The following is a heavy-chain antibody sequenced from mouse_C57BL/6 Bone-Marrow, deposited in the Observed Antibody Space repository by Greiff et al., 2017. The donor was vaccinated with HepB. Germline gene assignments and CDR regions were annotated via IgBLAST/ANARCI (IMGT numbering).Heavy chain of an antibody. D-gene: IGHD2-1*01. CDR1: GYSITSGYY. J-gene: IGHJ3*01. Sequence: EVQRVESGPGLVKPSQSLSLTCSVTGYSITSGYYWNWIRQFPGNKLEWMGYISYDGSNNYNPSLKNRISITRDTSKNQFFLKLNSVTTEDTATYYCARDQDYYGNLAWFAYWGQGTLVTVSA. CDR2: ISYDGSN. V-gene: IGHV3-6*01. CDR3: ARDQDYYGNLAWFAY.